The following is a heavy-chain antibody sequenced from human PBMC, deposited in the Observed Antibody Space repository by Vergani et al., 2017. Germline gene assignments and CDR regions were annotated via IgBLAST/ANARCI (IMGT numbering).Heavy chain of an antibody. CDR2: ISYDGSNK. J-gene: IGHJ3*01. Sequence: QVQLVESGGGVVQPGRSLRLSCAASGFTFSSYGMHWVRQAPGKGLEWVAVISYDGSNKYYADSVKGRFTISRDNSKNTLYLQMNSLRAEDTAVYYCAAASLFWGQGRMVTVSS. D-gene: IGHD6-13*01. V-gene: IGHV3-30*03. CDR3: AAASLF. CDR1: GFTFSSYG.